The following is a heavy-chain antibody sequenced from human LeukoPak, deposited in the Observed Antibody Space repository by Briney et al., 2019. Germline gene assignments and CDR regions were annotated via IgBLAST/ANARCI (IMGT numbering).Heavy chain of an antibody. CDR3: ARESVLRFLERTYYFDY. CDR1: GYTFTSYG. V-gene: IGHV1-18*01. D-gene: IGHD3-3*01. Sequence: ASVKVSCKASGYTFTSYGISWVRQAPGQGLEWMGWISAYNGNTNYAQKLQGRVTMTRDTSISTAYMELSSLRSEDTAVYYCARESVLRFLERTYYFDYWGQGTLVTVSS. CDR2: ISAYNGNT. J-gene: IGHJ4*02.